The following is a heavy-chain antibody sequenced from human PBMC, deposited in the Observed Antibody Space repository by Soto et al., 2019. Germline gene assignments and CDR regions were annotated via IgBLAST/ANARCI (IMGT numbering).Heavy chain of an antibody. Sequence: GGSISLSYSASGFPFSTYCIHLVRQTPRKGMEYVAAISISGGSTKYADSVKCRFTISRDNSKSTVFLQISSPRPEDTALYYCLKNHAPYHLNFEYRGRGTLVTVSS. CDR1: GFPFSTYC. V-gene: IGHV3-64D*06. CDR2: ISISGGST. J-gene: IGHJ4*02. CDR3: LKNHAPYHLNFEY. D-gene: IGHD2-2*01.